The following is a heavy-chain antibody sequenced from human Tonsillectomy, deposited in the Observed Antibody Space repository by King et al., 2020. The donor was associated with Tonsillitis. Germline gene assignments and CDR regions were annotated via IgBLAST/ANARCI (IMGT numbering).Heavy chain of an antibody. J-gene: IGHJ4*02. CDR1: GFTFSSYA. V-gene: IGHV3-64D*06. D-gene: IGHD5-18*01. CDR2: TSSNGGST. CDR3: VKGVIQLWRKFDY. Sequence: VQLVESGGGLVQPGGSLRLSCSASGFTFSSYAMHWVRQAPGKGLEYVSSTSSNGGSTYHADSVKGRFTISRDNSKNTLYLQMSSLRAEDTAVYYCVKGVIQLWRKFDYWGQGTLVTVSS.